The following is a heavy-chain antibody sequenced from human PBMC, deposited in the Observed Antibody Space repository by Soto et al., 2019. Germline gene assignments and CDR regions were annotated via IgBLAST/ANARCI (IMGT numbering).Heavy chain of an antibody. Sequence: GGSLRLSCAASGFNFSGSAMHWVRQASGKGLEWVGRIRSKVNTYATAYAASVKGRFTISRDDSKNTLYLQMNSLRAEDTAVYYCAKDQGLLVVPAGYLDYWGQGTLVTVSS. J-gene: IGHJ4*02. D-gene: IGHD2-2*01. CDR2: IRSKVNTYAT. CDR3: AKDQGLLVVPAGYLDY. V-gene: IGHV3-73*01. CDR1: GFNFSGSA.